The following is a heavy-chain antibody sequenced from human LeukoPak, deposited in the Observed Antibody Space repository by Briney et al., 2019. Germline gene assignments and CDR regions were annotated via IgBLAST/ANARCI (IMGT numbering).Heavy chain of an antibody. J-gene: IGHJ4*02. Sequence: PGGSLRLSCAVSGLTFSRYAMSWVRQAPGKGLEWVSAISESGSGTYYADSVKGRFTISRDNSKDTLSLQMKSLRAEDTAVYYCAKDTAQGYTFGSIEQDYWGQGTLVTVSS. D-gene: IGHD5-18*01. V-gene: IGHV3-23*01. CDR2: ISESGSGT. CDR1: GLTFSRYA. CDR3: AKDTAQGYTFGSIEQDY.